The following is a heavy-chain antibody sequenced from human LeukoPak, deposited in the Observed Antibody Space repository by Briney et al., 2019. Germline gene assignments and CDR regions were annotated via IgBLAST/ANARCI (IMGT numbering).Heavy chain of an antibody. Sequence: GGSLRLSCAASGSTFSSYAMHWVRQAPGKGLEWVAVISYDGSNKYYADSVKGRFTISRDNSKNTLYLQMNSLRAEDTAVYYCAREAGKRYFDLWGRGTLVTVSS. CDR2: ISYDGSNK. J-gene: IGHJ2*01. CDR1: GSTFSSYA. CDR3: AREAGKRYFDL. V-gene: IGHV3-30*04.